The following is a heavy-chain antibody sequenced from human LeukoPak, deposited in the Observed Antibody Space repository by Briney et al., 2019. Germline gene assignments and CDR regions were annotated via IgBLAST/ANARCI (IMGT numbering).Heavy chain of an antibody. J-gene: IGHJ4*02. CDR1: GYTFTGYY. CDR3: ARGYQFSPEYYFDY. CDR2: INPNSGGT. Sequence: ASVTVSCKASGYTFTGYYMHWVRQAPGQGLEWMGWINPNSGGTNYAQKFQGRVTMTRDTSISTAYMELSRLRSGDTAVYYCARGYQFSPEYYFDYWGQGTLVTVSS. V-gene: IGHV1-2*02. D-gene: IGHD1-26*01.